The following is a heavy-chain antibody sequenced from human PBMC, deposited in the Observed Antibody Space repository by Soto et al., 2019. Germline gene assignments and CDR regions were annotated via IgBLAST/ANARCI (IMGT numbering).Heavy chain of an antibody. V-gene: IGHV3-15*07. J-gene: IGHJ4*01. CDR3: ITDSYFNIRIVRFDH. Sequence: GVSLRLSFAASGFIFSNAWINWFRQAPGKGLEWVGRIKSKADGGTTDFAAPVKGRFAISRDDSKNMMYMEMSSLRTEDTALNYCITDSYFNIRIVRFDHWGHGTLVTVSS. CDR1: GFIFSNAW. D-gene: IGHD3-9*01. CDR2: IKSKADGGTT.